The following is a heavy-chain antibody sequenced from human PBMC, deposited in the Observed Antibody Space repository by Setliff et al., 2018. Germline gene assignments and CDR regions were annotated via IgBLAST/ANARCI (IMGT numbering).Heavy chain of an antibody. D-gene: IGHD3-22*01. V-gene: IGHV4-38-2*02. CDR2: IYHSGST. Sequence: SETLSLTCGVSGYSISSGYYWGWIRQPPGKGLEWIGSIYHSGSTYYNPSLKSRVTISVDTSKNQFSLKLSSVTAADTAVYYCAREGYYVSSGPDDAFDIWGQGTMVTVSS. CDR1: GYSISSGYY. CDR3: AREGYYVSSGPDDAFDI. J-gene: IGHJ3*02.